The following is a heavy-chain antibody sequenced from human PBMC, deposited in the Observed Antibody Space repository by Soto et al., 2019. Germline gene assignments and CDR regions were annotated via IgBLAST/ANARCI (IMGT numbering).Heavy chain of an antibody. Sequence: GGSLRLSCAASGFTFSSYAMSWVRQAPGKGLEWVSAISGSGGSTYYADSVKGRFTISRDNSKNTLYLQMNSLRAEDTAVYYCAKDQWYSSGWHDAFDIWGQGTMVTVS. CDR3: AKDQWYSSGWHDAFDI. CDR1: GFTFSSYA. D-gene: IGHD6-19*01. CDR2: ISGSGGST. J-gene: IGHJ3*02. V-gene: IGHV3-23*01.